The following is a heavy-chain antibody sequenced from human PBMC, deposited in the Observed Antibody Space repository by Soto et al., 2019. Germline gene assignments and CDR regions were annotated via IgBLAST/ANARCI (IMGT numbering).Heavy chain of an antibody. Sequence: ASVKVSCKASGYTFTANALHWVRHGPGQRLEWIGWINPDKGNTKYSQNYQGRVTITRDTSASTAYMELSSLRSEDTAVYYCATHEQQLVPIDIWGQGTMVTVSS. V-gene: IGHV1-3*01. CDR3: ATHEQQLVPIDI. D-gene: IGHD6-13*01. J-gene: IGHJ3*02. CDR2: INPDKGNT. CDR1: GYTFTANA.